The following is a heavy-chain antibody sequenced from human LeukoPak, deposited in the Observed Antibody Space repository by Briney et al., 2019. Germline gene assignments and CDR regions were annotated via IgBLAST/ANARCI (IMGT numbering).Heavy chain of an antibody. D-gene: IGHD6-13*01. J-gene: IGHJ4*02. CDR3: ARGFLAAADPFDY. V-gene: IGHV1-46*01. Sequence: GASVKVSCKASGYTFTSYYMHWVRQAPGQGLEWMGIINPSGGSTSYAQKFQGRVTMTRDTSISTAYMELSRLRSDDTAVYYCARGFLAAADPFDYWGQGTLVTVSS. CDR1: GYTFTSYY. CDR2: INPSGGST.